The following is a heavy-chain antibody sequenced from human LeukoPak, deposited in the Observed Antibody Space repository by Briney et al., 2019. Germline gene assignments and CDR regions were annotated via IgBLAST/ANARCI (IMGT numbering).Heavy chain of an antibody. V-gene: IGHV4-59*08. CDR1: GGSISSYY. D-gene: IGHD6-13*01. J-gene: IGHJ5*02. CDR2: IYYSGST. CDR3: ARRYSSSWPWFDP. Sequence: SETLSLTCTVSGGSISSYYWSWIRQPPGKGLEWIGYIYYSGSTNYNPSLKSRVTISVDTSKNQFSLKLSSVTAADTAVYYCARRYSSSWPWFDPWGQGTLVTVSS.